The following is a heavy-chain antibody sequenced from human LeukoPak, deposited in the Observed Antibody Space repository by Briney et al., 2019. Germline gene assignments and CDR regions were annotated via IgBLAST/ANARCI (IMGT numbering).Heavy chain of an antibody. CDR1: GFSFSSYN. CDR2: ITSSSTYT. D-gene: IGHD2-2*01. V-gene: IGHV3-21*01. J-gene: IGHJ4*02. CDR3: ARDMGIGDCSSTSCYAGEPLPYDY. Sequence: PGGSLRLSCAASGFSFSSYNMNWVRQTPGKGLEWVSSITSSSTYTFYADSVKGRFTISRDNAKNSLYLQMNSLRAEDTAVYYCARDMGIGDCSSTSCYAGEPLPYDYWGQGTLVTVSS.